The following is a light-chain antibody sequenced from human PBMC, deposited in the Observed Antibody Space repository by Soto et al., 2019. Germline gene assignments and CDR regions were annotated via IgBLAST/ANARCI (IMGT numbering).Light chain of an antibody. V-gene: IGKV3-11*01. CDR2: DAS. CDR3: QQRSNWPRT. CDR1: QSVSSY. J-gene: IGKJ2*01. Sequence: EIVLTQSPATLSLSPGERATLSCRASQSVSSYLAWYQHKPGQAPRLLIYDASNWATGIPARFSGSGSGTDLTLTISSLEPEDFAVYYCQQRSNWPRTFGQGTKLQIK.